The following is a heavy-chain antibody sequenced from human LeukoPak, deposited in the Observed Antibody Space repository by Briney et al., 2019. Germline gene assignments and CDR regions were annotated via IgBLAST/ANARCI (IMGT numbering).Heavy chain of an antibody. D-gene: IGHD3-22*01. CDR2: VYYSGDT. J-gene: IGHJ4*02. CDR1: GDSISSPGSY. CDR3: AGIYYYDSSGFDY. Sequence: SETLSLTCTVSGDSISSPGSYWGWIRQPPGTGLEWIGNVYYSGDTSYNPSLKSRVTISVDTSKNQFSLKLSSVTAADTAVYYCAGIYYYDSSGFDYWGQGTLVTVSS. V-gene: IGHV4-39*07.